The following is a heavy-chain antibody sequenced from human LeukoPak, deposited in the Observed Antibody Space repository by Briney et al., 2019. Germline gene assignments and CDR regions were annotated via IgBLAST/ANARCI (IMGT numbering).Heavy chain of an antibody. Sequence: GGSLRLSCAASGFPFSSYSMNWVRQAPGKGLEWVSSISSSSSYIYYADSVKGRFTISRDNAKNSLYLQMNSLRAEDTAVYYCARDSRYSSSTADYWGQGTLVTVSS. J-gene: IGHJ4*02. CDR2: ISSSSSYI. CDR1: GFPFSSYS. CDR3: ARDSRYSSSTADY. V-gene: IGHV3-21*01. D-gene: IGHD6-6*01.